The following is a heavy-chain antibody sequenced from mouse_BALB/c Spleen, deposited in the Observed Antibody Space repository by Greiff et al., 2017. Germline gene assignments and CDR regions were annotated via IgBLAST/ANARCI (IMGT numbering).Heavy chain of an antibody. V-gene: IGHV1-66*01. CDR2: IFPGSGNT. Sequence: VQLQQSGPELVKPGASVKISCKASGYSFTSYYIHWVKQRPGQGLEWIGWIFPGSGNTKYNEKFKGKATLTADTSSSTAYMQLSSLTSEDSAVYFCARWDYGKRDYAMDYWGQGTSVTVSS. D-gene: IGHD1-1*01. CDR3: ARWDYGKRDYAMDY. CDR1: GYSFTSYY. J-gene: IGHJ4*01.